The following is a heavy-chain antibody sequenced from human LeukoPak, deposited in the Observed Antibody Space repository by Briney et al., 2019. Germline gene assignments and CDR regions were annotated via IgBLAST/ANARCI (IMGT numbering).Heavy chain of an antibody. Sequence: SETLSLTCTVSGGSISSYYWSWIRQPPGKGLEWIGYIYYSGSTNYNPSLKSRVTISVDTSKNQFSLNLSSVTAADTAVYYCARTRGGTYWYYFDYWGQGTLVTVSS. CDR2: IYYSGST. CDR1: GGSISSYY. V-gene: IGHV4-59*01. CDR3: ARTRGGTYWYYFDY. J-gene: IGHJ4*02. D-gene: IGHD1-26*01.